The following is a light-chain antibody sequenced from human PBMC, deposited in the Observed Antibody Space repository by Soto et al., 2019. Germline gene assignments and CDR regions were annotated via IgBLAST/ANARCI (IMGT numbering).Light chain of an antibody. CDR2: GDT. Sequence: QAVVTQPPSVSGAPGQRVTISCTGSSSNIGAGYDVHWYQQLPGTAPKLLVSGDTNRPSGVPDRFSGSKSGTSASLAITGLRAEDEADYYCQSLDSSLSGWVFGGGTKLTVL. CDR3: QSLDSSLSGWV. J-gene: IGLJ3*02. CDR1: SSNIGAGYD. V-gene: IGLV1-40*01.